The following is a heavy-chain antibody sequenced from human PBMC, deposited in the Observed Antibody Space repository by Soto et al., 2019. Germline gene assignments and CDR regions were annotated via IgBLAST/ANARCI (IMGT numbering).Heavy chain of an antibody. Sequence: QITLKESGPTLVKPTQTLTLTCTFSGFSLSTSGVGVGWIRQPPGKALEWLVLIYWDDDKRHSPSLKSRLTITKDTSKNQVVLTMTNMDPVDTATYYCARRLYTSTFDYWGQGTLVTVSS. CDR3: ARRLYTSTFDY. CDR1: GFSLSTSGVG. J-gene: IGHJ4*02. CDR2: IYWDDDK. V-gene: IGHV2-5*02. D-gene: IGHD6-19*01.